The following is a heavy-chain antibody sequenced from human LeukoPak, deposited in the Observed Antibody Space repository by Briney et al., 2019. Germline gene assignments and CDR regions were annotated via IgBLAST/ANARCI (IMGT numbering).Heavy chain of an antibody. CDR2: INTSGSV. V-gene: IGHV4-4*07. CDR1: GGSLSSYY. J-gene: IGHJ4*02. Sequence: SETLSLTCTVSGGSLSSYYWTWIRQPAGKGLEWIGRINTSGSVTYNPSLKSRVTMSVDTSKNQFSLKVNSVTAADTAVYYCARSLNTVTTLPLDSWGQGTLVTVSS. CDR3: ARSLNTVTTLPLDS. D-gene: IGHD4-17*01.